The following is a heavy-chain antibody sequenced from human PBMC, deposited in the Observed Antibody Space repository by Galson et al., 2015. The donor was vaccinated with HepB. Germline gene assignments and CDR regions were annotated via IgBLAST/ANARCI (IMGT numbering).Heavy chain of an antibody. CDR1: GFTFSSYG. CDR2: ISYDGSNK. Sequence: SLRLSCAASGFTFSSYGMHWVRQAPGKGLEWVAVISYDGSNKYYADSVKGRFTISRDNSKNTLYLQMNSLRAEDTAVYYCARETVAEDFDLWGRGTLVTVSS. D-gene: IGHD6-19*01. J-gene: IGHJ2*01. V-gene: IGHV3-30*03. CDR3: ARETVAEDFDL.